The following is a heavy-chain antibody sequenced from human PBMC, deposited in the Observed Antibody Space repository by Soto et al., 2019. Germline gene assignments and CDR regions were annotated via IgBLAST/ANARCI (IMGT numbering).Heavy chain of an antibody. J-gene: IGHJ4*02. CDR2: IIPIFGTA. D-gene: IGHD3-22*01. V-gene: IGHV1-69*13. Sequence: GASVKVSCKASGGTFSSYAISWVRQAPGQGLEWMGGIIPIFGTANYAQKFQGRVTITADESTSTAYMELSSLRSEDTAVYYCARVKYYYDSSGYYYNVFDYWGQGTLVTVSS. CDR3: ARVKYYYDSSGYYYNVFDY. CDR1: GGTFSSYA.